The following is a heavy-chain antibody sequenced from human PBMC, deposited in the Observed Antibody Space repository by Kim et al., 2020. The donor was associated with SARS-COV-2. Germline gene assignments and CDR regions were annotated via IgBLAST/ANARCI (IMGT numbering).Heavy chain of an antibody. CDR3: AKDLGTYIVAYGMDV. J-gene: IGHJ6*02. CDR1: GFTFSSYG. V-gene: IGHV3-33*06. Sequence: GGSLRLSCAASGFTFSSYGMHWVRQAPGKGLEWVAVIWYDGSNKYYADSVKGRFTISRDNSKNTLYLQMNSLRAEDTAVYYCAKDLGTYIVAYGMDVWGQGTTVTVSS. D-gene: IGHD5-12*01. CDR2: IWYDGSNK.